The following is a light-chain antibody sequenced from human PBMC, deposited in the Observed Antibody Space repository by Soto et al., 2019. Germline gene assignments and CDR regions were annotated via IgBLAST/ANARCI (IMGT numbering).Light chain of an antibody. CDR1: QSISSY. CDR3: TRRSRTPQT. V-gene: IGKV1-39*01. J-gene: IGKJ1*01. CDR2: AAS. Sequence: TRSPFSLSAYIGDRDTITCRASQSISSYLNWYQQKPVQVPKLLIYAASSLHRGVPSRLRGRGSGPDFTLTISRFQPEDFATYYCTRRSRTPQTSAHGTKVDI.